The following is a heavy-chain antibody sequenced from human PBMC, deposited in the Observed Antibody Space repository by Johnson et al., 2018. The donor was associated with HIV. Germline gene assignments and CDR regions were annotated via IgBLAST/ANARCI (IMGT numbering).Heavy chain of an antibody. CDR3: ARDRFGYYVRCGSYAFDI. CDR2: ISYDGSNK. CDR1: GFIFSNYG. Sequence: QMQLVESGGGVVQPGRSLRLSCAASGFIFSNYGMHWVRQAPGKGLEWVAIISYDGSNKYYADSVKGRFTISRDNSKNTLYLQMNSLRAEDTAVYYCARDRFGYYVRCGSYAFDIWGQGTMVTVSS. V-gene: IGHV3-30*03. D-gene: IGHD3-10*02. J-gene: IGHJ3*02.